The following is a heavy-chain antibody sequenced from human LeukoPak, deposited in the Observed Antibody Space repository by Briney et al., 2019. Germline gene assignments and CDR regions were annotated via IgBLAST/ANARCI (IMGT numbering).Heavy chain of an antibody. D-gene: IGHD5-24*01. Sequence: GGSLRLSCAASGFTFSDYYMTWIRQAPGKGLEWISYISTSAGTIYYADPVKGRFTISGDKAKNSLYLQMNSLRVEDTAVYYCARDYKYAFDNWGQGTLVTVSS. J-gene: IGHJ4*02. CDR1: GFTFSDYY. V-gene: IGHV3-11*04. CDR2: ISTSAGTI. CDR3: ARDYKYAFDN.